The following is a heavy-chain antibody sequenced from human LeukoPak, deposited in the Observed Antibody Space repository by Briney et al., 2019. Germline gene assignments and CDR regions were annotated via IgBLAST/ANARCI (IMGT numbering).Heavy chain of an antibody. Sequence: SETLSLTCTVSGASISSYYWSWIGQPPGKGLDWIGYIYYTGVTNYNPSLKSRVTISVDTSKNQFSLRLTSVTAADTAVYFCAKVSSSWSFDPWGQGTLVTVSS. CDR1: GASISSYY. CDR3: AKVSSSWSFDP. CDR2: IYYTGVT. V-gene: IGHV4-59*01. J-gene: IGHJ5*02. D-gene: IGHD6-13*01.